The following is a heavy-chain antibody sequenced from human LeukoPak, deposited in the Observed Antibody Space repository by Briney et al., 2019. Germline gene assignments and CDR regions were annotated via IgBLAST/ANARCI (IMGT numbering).Heavy chain of an antibody. V-gene: IGHV1-69*05. D-gene: IGHD5-12*01. CDR1: GGSFNNYA. J-gene: IGHJ4*02. Sequence: SVKVSCKASGGSFNNYAVTWVRQAPGQGLEWMGGFIPILDSTNYAPNFQGRVTITTDESSTTAYMELSSLKWEDTALYYCARSNDYDYHFNYWGQGTLVTVSS. CDR2: FIPILDST. CDR3: ARSNDYDYHFNY.